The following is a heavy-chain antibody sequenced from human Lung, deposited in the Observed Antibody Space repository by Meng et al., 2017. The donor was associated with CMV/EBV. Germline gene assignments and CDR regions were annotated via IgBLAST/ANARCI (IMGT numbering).Heavy chain of an antibody. J-gene: IGHJ6*02. V-gene: IGHV3-30-3*01. Sequence: GGSXRLXCAASGFTFSSYAMHWVRQAPGKGLEWVAVISYDGSNKYYADSVKGRFTISRDNSKNTLYLQMNSLRAEDTAVYYCARDHFVVVPASYGMDVWVQGAXGNGAS. CDR3: ARDHFVVVPASYGMDV. CDR2: ISYDGSNK. D-gene: IGHD2-2*01. CDR1: GFTFSSYA.